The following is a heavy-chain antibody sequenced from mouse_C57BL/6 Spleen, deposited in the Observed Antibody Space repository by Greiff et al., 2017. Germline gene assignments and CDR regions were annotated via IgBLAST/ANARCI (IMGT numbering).Heavy chain of an antibody. J-gene: IGHJ2*01. CDR2: IDPETGGT. CDR3: TRGDYGSSYDDY. CDR1: GYTFTDYE. V-gene: IGHV1-15*01. D-gene: IGHD1-1*01. Sequence: VQLQESGAELVRPGASVTLSCKASGYTFTDYEMHWVKQTPVHGLEWIGAIDPETGGTAYNQKFKGKAILTADKSSSTAYMELRSLTSEDSAVYYCTRGDYGSSYDDYWGQGTTLTVSS.